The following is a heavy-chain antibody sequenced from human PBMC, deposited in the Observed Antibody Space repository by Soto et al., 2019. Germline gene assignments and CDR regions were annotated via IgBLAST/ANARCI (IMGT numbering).Heavy chain of an antibody. CDR2: IIPIFGTA. D-gene: IGHD2-15*01. CDR3: ARSCSGGSCYARYYYYYGMDV. V-gene: IGHV1-69*01. J-gene: IGHJ6*02. Sequence: QVQLVQSGAEVKKPGSSVKVSCKASGGTFSSYAISWVRQAPGQGLEWMGGIIPIFGTANYAQKFQGRGTITADESTSTAYMELSSLRSEDTAVYYCARSCSGGSCYARYYYYYGMDVWGQGTTVTVSS. CDR1: GGTFSSYA.